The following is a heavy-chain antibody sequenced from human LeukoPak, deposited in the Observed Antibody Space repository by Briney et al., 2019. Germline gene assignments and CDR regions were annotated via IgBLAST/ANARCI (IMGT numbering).Heavy chain of an antibody. CDR1: GYTFTGCY. CDR3: ARDRGEDYSHYVDY. V-gene: IGHV1-2*02. Sequence: ASVKVSCKASGYTFTGCYMHWVRQAPGQGLEWMGWINPNSGGTNYAQKFQGRVTMTRDTSISTAYMELSRLRSDDTAVYYCARDRGEDYSHYVDYWGQGTLVTVSS. J-gene: IGHJ4*02. CDR2: INPNSGGT. D-gene: IGHD4-11*01.